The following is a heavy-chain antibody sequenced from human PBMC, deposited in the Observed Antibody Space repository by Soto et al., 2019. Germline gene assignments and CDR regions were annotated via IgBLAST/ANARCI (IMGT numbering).Heavy chain of an antibody. V-gene: IGHV3-33*01. J-gene: IGHJ4*02. D-gene: IGHD2-2*01. CDR2: IWYDGSNK. Sequence: QVQLVESGGGVVQPGRSLRLSCAASGFDFSTYGMHWVRQAPGKGLEWVAGIWYDGSNKYYGDSVKGRFTISRDNSKNTLYLQMNSLRAEDTAVYYCARAVGPFDYWGQGTLVTVSS. CDR3: ARAVGPFDY. CDR1: GFDFSTYG.